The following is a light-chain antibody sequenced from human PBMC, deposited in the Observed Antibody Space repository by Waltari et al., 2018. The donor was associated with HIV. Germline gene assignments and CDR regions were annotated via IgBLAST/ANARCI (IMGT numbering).Light chain of an antibody. Sequence: EIVLTQSPGTLSLSPGERAPLSCRARQSVSTSYLAWYQQKPGQAPRLLIYGASSRATGIPDRFSGSGSGTDFTLTISRLEPEDFAVYYCQQYGSSPRITFGQGTRLEIK. CDR1: QSVSTSY. J-gene: IGKJ5*01. CDR2: GAS. CDR3: QQYGSSPRIT. V-gene: IGKV3-20*01.